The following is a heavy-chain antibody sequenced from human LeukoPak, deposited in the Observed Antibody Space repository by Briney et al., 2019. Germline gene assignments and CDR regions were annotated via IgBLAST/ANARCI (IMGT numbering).Heavy chain of an antibody. CDR1: GFTFSSYA. CDR2: ISGSGGST. D-gene: IGHD1-26*01. CDR3: AKAVGATRNYFDY. J-gene: IGHJ4*02. V-gene: IGHV3-23*01. Sequence: GGSLRLSCAASGFTFSSYAMSWVRQAPGKGLEWVSAISGSGGSTYYADSVKGRFTISRDNSKDTLYLQMNSLRAEDTAVYYCAKAVGATRNYFDYWGQGTLVTVSS.